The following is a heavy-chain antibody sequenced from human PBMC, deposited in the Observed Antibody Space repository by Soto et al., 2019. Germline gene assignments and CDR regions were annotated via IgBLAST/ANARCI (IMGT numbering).Heavy chain of an antibody. J-gene: IGHJ4*02. CDR1: GDSISSSNW. Sequence: QVQLQESGPGLVKPSGTLSLTCNVSGDSISSSNWWSWVRQPPGKGLEWIGEIYHMGSTNYNPSLKSRVIISVDKSKNQIFLKLTSVTAADTAVYFCARGERQQQRDYWGQGTLVTVSS. V-gene: IGHV4-4*02. D-gene: IGHD6-13*01. CDR3: ARGERQQQRDY. CDR2: IYHMGST.